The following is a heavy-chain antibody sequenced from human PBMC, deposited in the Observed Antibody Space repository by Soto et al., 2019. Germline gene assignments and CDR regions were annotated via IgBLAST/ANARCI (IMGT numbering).Heavy chain of an antibody. J-gene: IGHJ5*02. V-gene: IGHV3-23*01. D-gene: IGHD6-13*01. CDR1: GFTFSSYA. CDR2: ISGSGGST. Sequence: GGSLRLSCAASGFTFSSYAMSWVRQAPGKGLEWVSAISGSGGSTYYADSVKGRLNISRDNSKNTLYLQMNRLRAEDTAVYYCAKVRRAAALNWFDTWGQGTMVTLSS. CDR3: AKVRRAAALNWFDT.